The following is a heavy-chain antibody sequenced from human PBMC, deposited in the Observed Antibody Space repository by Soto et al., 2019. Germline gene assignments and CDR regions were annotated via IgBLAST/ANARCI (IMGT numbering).Heavy chain of an antibody. CDR1: GFTFSSYN. Sequence: EVQLVESGGGLVQPGGSLRLSCAASGFTFSSYNMNWVRQAPGKGLEWVSYISSRSSTIYYADYVKGRFTISRDNAKNSLYLQMNSLIDEDTAVYYCARDRSGSDGWYFDLWCRGTLVTVSS. CDR2: ISSRSSTI. CDR3: ARDRSGSDGWYFDL. V-gene: IGHV3-48*02. D-gene: IGHD1-26*01. J-gene: IGHJ2*01.